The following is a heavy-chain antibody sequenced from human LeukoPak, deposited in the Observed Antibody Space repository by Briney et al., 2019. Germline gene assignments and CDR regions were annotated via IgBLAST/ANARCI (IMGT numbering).Heavy chain of an antibody. CDR3: ARAAVAGDVDY. V-gene: IGHV4-61*02. J-gene: IGHJ4*02. CDR2: IYTSGST. D-gene: IGHD6-19*01. Sequence: SETLSLTCTVSGGSISSGSYYWSWIRQPAGKGLEWIGRIYTSGSTNYNPSLKSRVTISVDTSKNQFSLKLSSVTAADTAVYYCARAAVAGDVDYWGQGTLVTVSS. CDR1: GGSISSGSYY.